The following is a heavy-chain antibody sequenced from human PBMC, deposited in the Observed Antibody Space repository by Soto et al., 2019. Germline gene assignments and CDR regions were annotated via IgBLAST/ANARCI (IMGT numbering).Heavy chain of an antibody. CDR2: MYYSGST. CDR3: ARQYSSSWTKFDY. CDR1: GGSISSYY. Sequence: QVQLQESGPGLVKPSETLSLTCTVSGGSISSYYWSWIRQPPGKGLEWIGYMYYSGSTNYNPSLKSRVTISVDTSKNQISLKLSSVTAADTAVYYCARQYSSSWTKFDYWGQGTLVTVSS. V-gene: IGHV4-59*08. D-gene: IGHD6-13*01. J-gene: IGHJ4*02.